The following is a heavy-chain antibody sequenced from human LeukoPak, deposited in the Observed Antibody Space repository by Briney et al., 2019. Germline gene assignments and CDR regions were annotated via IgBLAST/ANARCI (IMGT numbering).Heavy chain of an antibody. CDR2: IYPRDGST. CDR3: AREFGRGSYYGY. V-gene: IGHV1-46*01. CDR1: GYTFTSNY. J-gene: IGHJ4*02. D-gene: IGHD1-26*01. Sequence: ASVKVSCKASGYTFTSNYIHWVRQAPGQGLEWKGMIYPRDGSTSYAQKFQGRVTVTRDTSTSTVHMELSGLRAEDTAVYYCAREFGRGSYYGYWGQGTLVTVSS.